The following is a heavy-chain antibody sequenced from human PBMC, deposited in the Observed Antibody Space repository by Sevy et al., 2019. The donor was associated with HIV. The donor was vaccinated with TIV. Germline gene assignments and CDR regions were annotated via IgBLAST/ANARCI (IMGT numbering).Heavy chain of an antibody. Sequence: GGSLRLSCAASGFTVSSNYMSWVRQAPGKGLEWVSVIYSGGSTYYADSVKGRFTTSKDNSQNMLYLQMNSLRAEDRAVYYCARFTNARGMDVWGQGTTVTVSS. CDR2: IYSGGST. CDR1: GFTVSSNY. J-gene: IGHJ6*02. D-gene: IGHD2-2*01. V-gene: IGHV3-53*01. CDR3: ARFTNARGMDV.